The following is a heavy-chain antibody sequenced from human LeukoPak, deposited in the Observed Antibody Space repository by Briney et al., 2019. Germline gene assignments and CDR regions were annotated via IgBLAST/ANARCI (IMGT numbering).Heavy chain of an antibody. CDR3: AREVAGIQLFYY. D-gene: IGHD5-18*01. V-gene: IGHV4-59*01. CDR1: GGSISSYY. Sequence: SETLSLTCTVSGGSISSYYWRWLGQPPGKGREWWGTIYYRGSNKNNPSLKRGVTISVETSKNEFSVKLSSVPAADTAVYYCAREVAGIQLFYYWGQGTLVTVSS. CDR2: IYYRGSN. J-gene: IGHJ4*02.